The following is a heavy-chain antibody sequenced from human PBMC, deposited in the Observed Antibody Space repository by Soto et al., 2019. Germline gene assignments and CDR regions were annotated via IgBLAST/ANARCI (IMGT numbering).Heavy chain of an antibody. CDR3: ARSSSVLWFGDLDY. D-gene: IGHD3-10*01. CDR1: GGSISSYY. V-gene: IGHV4-59*08. J-gene: IGHJ4*02. CDR2: IYYSGST. Sequence: SETLSLTCTVSGGSISSYYWSWIRQPPGKGLEWIGYIYYSGSTNYNPSLKSRVTISVDTSKNQFSLKLSSVTAADTAVYYCARSSSVLWFGDLDYWGQGTLVTVSS.